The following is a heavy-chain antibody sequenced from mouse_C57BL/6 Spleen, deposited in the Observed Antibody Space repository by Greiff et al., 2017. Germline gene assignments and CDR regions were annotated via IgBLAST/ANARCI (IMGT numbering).Heavy chain of an antibody. CDR1: GYTFTSYW. V-gene: IGHV1-64*01. J-gene: IGHJ2*01. Sequence: QVQLQQPGAELVKPGASVTLSCKASGYTFTSYWMHWVKQRPGQGLVWIGMIHPNSGSTNYNEKFKSKATLTVDKSSSTAYMQLSSLTSEDSAVYYCAREEDYGSSLFDCWGQGTTLTVSS. D-gene: IGHD1-1*01. CDR3: AREEDYGSSLFDC. CDR2: IHPNSGST.